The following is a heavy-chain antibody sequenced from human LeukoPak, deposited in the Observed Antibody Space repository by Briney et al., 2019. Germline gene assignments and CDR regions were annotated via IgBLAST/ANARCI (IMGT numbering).Heavy chain of an antibody. V-gene: IGHV3-11*01. CDR1: GFTFSDYY. CDR3: AQNTVTSFPAPLFDY. CDR2: ISSSGSTI. D-gene: IGHD4-17*01. Sequence: GGSLRLSCAASGFTFSDYYMSWIRQAPGKGLEWVSYISSSGSTIYYADSVKGRFTISRDNAKNSLYLQMNSLRAEDTAVYYCAQNTVTSFPAPLFDYWGQGTLVTVSS. J-gene: IGHJ4*02.